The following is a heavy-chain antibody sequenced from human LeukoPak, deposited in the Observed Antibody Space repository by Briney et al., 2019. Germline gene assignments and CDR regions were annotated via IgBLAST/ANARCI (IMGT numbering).Heavy chain of an antibody. CDR1: GFTFTSYD. V-gene: IGHV1-8*01. Sequence: GASVKVSCKASGFTFTSYDINWVRQAAGQGLEWMGWMNPNNGNTGYAQKFQGRVTITRDTSASTAYMELSSLRSEDTAVYYCARDGLVPGQWLVPFDYWGQGTLVTVSS. J-gene: IGHJ4*02. CDR2: MNPNNGNT. D-gene: IGHD6-19*01. CDR3: ARDGLVPGQWLVPFDY.